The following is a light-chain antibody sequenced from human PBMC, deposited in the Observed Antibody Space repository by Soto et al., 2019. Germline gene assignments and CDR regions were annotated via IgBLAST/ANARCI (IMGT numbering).Light chain of an antibody. CDR2: KAS. V-gene: IGKV1-5*03. Sequence: DIQMTQSPSTLSASVGDRVTITCRASQSISSWLAWYQQKSGKAPKLLIYKASTLKSWVPSRFSGSGSGTEFTLTITSLQPDDFAPYFCQQYSTYSLKDRFGQGTKVDIK. J-gene: IGKJ1*01. CDR1: QSISSW. CDR3: QQYSTYSLKDR.